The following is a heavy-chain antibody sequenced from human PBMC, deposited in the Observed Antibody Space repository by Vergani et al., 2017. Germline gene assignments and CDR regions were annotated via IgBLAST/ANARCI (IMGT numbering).Heavy chain of an antibody. D-gene: IGHD2-21*02. J-gene: IGHJ3*02. V-gene: IGHV4-39*01. CDR3: ARHEGDLDAFDI. CDR2: IYYSGST. CDR1: GGSISSSSYY. Sequence: QLQLQESGPGLVKPSETLSLTCTVSGGSISSSSYYWGWIRQPPGKGLEWIGSIYYSGSTYYNPSLKSRVTISVDTSKNQFSLKLSSVTAADTAVYYCARHEGDLDAFDIWGQGTMVTVSS.